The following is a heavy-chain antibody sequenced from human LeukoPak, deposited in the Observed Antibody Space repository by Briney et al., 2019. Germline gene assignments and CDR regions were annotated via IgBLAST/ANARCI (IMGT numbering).Heavy chain of an antibody. D-gene: IGHD3-3*01. CDR1: GYTFTSYD. J-gene: IGHJ4*02. CDR2: TNPNSGNT. CDR3: ARVSYYDFWSGYYPSYFDY. Sequence: ASVKVSCKASGYTFTSYDINWVRQATGQGLEWMGWTNPNSGNTGYAQKFQGRVTMTRNTSISTAYMELSSLRSEDTAVYYCARVSYYDFWSGYYPSYFDYWGQGTLVTVSS. V-gene: IGHV1-8*01.